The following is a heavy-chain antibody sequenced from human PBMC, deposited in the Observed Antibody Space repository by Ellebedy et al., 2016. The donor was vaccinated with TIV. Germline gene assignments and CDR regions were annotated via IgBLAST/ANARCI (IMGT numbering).Heavy chain of an antibody. CDR3: ARGWSTPDS. CDR1: GFTFSNYN. Sequence: GESLKISCAASGFTFSNYNMNWVSQPPGKGLEWVSSIRSTSSDKYYAESVKGRFTISRDNAQNSLFLQMNSLRAEDTAVYYCARGWSTPDSWGQGTLVIVSS. D-gene: IGHD2-15*01. V-gene: IGHV3-21*01. CDR2: IRSTSSDK. J-gene: IGHJ4*02.